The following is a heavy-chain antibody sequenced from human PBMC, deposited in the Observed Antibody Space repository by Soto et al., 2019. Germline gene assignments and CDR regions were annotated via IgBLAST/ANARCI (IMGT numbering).Heavy chain of an antibody. J-gene: IGHJ5*02. Sequence: GGSLRLSCAASGFAFSTYSMNWVRQAPGKGLEWVSYISFSSTTIFYADSVRGRFTISRDNAKNSLYLQMNTLRDEDTAVYYCARDNGMAGSFDPWGQGTLVTVSS. V-gene: IGHV3-48*02. CDR3: ARDNGMAGSFDP. CDR2: ISFSSTTI. D-gene: IGHD2-8*01. CDR1: GFAFSTYS.